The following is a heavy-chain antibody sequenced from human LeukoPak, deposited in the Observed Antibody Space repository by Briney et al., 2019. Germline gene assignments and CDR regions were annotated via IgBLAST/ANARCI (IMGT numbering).Heavy chain of an antibody. V-gene: IGHV3-23*01. CDR2: ITDSGGST. CDR3: AKRERYSSAWATDFDY. D-gene: IGHD6-19*01. CDR1: GFTFSSYE. J-gene: IGHJ4*02. Sequence: GGSLRLSCAASGFTFSSYEMNWVRQAPGKGLEWVSTITDSGGSTYYADSVKGRFTISRDNSNNVVWLQMNSLRAEDTAKYYCAKRERYSSAWATDFDYWGQGTQVTVSS.